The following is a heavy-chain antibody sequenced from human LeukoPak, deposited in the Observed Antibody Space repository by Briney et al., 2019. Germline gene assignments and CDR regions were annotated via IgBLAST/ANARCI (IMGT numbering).Heavy chain of an antibody. D-gene: IGHD5-18*01. Sequence: PGGSLRLSCAASEFTFSSYAMSWVRQAPGKGLEWVSAISGSGGSTYYADSVKGRFTISRDNSKNTLYLQMNSLRAEDTAVYYCAKAVDTAMVTDYYYGMDVWGQGTTVTVSS. CDR2: ISGSGGST. CDR1: EFTFSSYA. CDR3: AKAVDTAMVTDYYYGMDV. V-gene: IGHV3-23*01. J-gene: IGHJ6*02.